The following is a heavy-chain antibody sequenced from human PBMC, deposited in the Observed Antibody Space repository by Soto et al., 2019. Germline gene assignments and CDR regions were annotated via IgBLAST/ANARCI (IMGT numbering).Heavy chain of an antibody. CDR2: INPSGGST. D-gene: IGHD5-12*01. CDR1: GYTFTSYY. J-gene: IGHJ6*02. CDR3: ARGTVATIYYYYGMDV. V-gene: IGHV1-46*01. Sequence: GASVKVSCKASGYTFTSYYMHWVRQAPGQGLEWVGIINPSGGSTSYAQKFQGRVTMTRDTSTSTVYMELSSLRSDDTAVYYCARGTVATIYYYYGMDVWGQGTTVTVSS.